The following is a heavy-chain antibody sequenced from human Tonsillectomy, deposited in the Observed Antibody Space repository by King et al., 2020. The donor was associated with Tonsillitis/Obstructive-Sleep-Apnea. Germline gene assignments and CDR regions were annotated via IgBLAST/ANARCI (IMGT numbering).Heavy chain of an antibody. CDR2: IKSKTDGGTT. D-gene: IGHD3-10*01. Sequence: VQLVESGGGLVKPGGSLRLSCAASGFTFSNAWMNWVRQAPGKGLEWVGRIKSKTDGGTTDYAAPMKGRFTISRDDSKNTLYLQMNSLKTEDTAVYYCTPRRITMVRGVVDFDYWGQGTLVTVSS. V-gene: IGHV3-15*07. J-gene: IGHJ4*02. CDR1: GFTFSNAW. CDR3: TPRRITMVRGVVDFDY.